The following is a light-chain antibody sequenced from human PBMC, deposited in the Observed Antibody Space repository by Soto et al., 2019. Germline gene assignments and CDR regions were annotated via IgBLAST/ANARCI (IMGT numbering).Light chain of an antibody. Sequence: EIVFTQSPGTLSFSPGERATLSCRASQSLRRSSLAWYQQKPGQAPRLLIYGVSTRATGIPDRFSGSGSGTDFTLTISRLEPEDSARYSCQQYDTSPPTFGQGTKVDIK. CDR2: GVS. J-gene: IGKJ1*01. V-gene: IGKV3-20*01. CDR3: QQYDTSPPT. CDR1: QSLRRSS.